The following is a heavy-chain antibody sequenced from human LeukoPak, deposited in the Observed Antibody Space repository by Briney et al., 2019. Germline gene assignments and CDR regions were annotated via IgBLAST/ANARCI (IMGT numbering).Heavy chain of an antibody. J-gene: IGHJ4*02. CDR1: GGSISSYY. Sequence: PSETLSLTCTVSGGSISSYYWSWIRQPPGKGLEWIGYIYYSGSTNYNPSLKSRVTISVDTSKNQFSLKLSSVTAADTAVYYCARGYNFLEGFDYWGQGTLVTVSS. CDR3: ARGYNFLEGFDY. D-gene: IGHD1-1*01. V-gene: IGHV4-59*01. CDR2: IYYSGST.